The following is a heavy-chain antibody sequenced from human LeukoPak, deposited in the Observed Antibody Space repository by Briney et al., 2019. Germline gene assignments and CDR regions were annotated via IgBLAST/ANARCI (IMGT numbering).Heavy chain of an antibody. J-gene: IGHJ4*02. V-gene: IGHV3-66*02. CDR1: GFTVSSNY. D-gene: IGHD6-13*01. Sequence: PGGSLRLSCAASGFTVSSNYMSWVRQAPGKGLEWVSVIYSGGSTYYADPVKGRFTISRDNSKNTLYLQMNSLRAEDTAVYYCARDKSWYGGGSFDYWGQGTLVTVSS. CDR2: IYSGGST. CDR3: ARDKSWYGGGSFDY.